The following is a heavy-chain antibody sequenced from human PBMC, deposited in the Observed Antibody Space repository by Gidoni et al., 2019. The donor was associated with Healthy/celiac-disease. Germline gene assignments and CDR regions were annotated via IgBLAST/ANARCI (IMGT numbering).Heavy chain of an antibody. CDR1: GGSISSSSYY. CDR2: IYYSGST. V-gene: IGHV4-39*01. D-gene: IGHD3-9*01. Sequence: QLQLQESGPGLVKPSETLSLTCTVSGGSISSSSYYWGWIRQPPGKGLEWIGSIYYSGSTYYNPSLKSRVTISVDTSKNQFSLKLSSVTAADTAVYYCATSGRNYDILTGYYYMDVWGKGTTVTVSS. CDR3: ATSGRNYDILTGYYYMDV. J-gene: IGHJ6*03.